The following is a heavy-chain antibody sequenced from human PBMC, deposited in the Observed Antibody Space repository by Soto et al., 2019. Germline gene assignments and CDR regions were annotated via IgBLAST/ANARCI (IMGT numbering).Heavy chain of an antibody. CDR1: GLTFSSYG. CDR3: ASKLVDTSGPFDF. CDR2: ISYDGSNK. D-gene: IGHD3-10*01. Sequence: GGSLRLSCAASGLTFSSYGMHWVRQAPGKGLEWVAVISYDGSNKYYADSVKGRFTVSRDNSKNTLSLQMNSLRAEDTAVYYCASKLVDTSGPFDFWGQGTLVTVSS. J-gene: IGHJ4*02. V-gene: IGHV3-30*03.